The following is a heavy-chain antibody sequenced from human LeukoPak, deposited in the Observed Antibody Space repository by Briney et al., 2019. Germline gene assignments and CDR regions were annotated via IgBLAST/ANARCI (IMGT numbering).Heavy chain of an antibody. CDR2: INTDGSSP. CDR1: GFTFSSYW. J-gene: IGHJ3*02. D-gene: IGHD5-18*01. CDR3: AREPGYSYGFDAFDI. V-gene: IGHV3-74*01. Sequence: GGSLRLSCAASGFTFSSYWMHWVRQAPGKGLVWVSCINTDGSSPTYADSVEGRFTISRDNAKNTLSLQMNSLRAEDTAVYYCAREPGYSYGFDAFDIWGQGTMVTVSS.